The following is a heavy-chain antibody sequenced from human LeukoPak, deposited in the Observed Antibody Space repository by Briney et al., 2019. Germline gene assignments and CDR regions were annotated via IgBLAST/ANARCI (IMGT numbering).Heavy chain of an antibody. D-gene: IGHD3-22*01. CDR1: DYTFTRFG. CDR2: IISYNGNT. Sequence: ASVNVSCKASDYTFTRFGISGVRQAPGHGLEWMGWIISYNGNTEYAQKLQGRVIMTTGTSTSTAYMEQRSLRSDDTAMYYCARNVGLVVIHHDAFDIWGQGTMVTVSS. V-gene: IGHV1-18*01. CDR3: ARNVGLVVIHHDAFDI. J-gene: IGHJ3*02.